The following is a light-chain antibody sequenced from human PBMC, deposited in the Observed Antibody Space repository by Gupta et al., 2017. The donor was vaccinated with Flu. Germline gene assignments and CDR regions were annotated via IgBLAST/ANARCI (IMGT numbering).Light chain of an antibody. V-gene: IGLV3-25*03. CDR2: KDT. J-gene: IGLJ3*02. CDR1: F. CDR3: QSADSSGIWV. Sequence: FVCCYQPKPGQALMMVVYKDTGSPAGIPGRFSGSGSGTTVTVTISGVPAEDEADYYCQSADSSGIWVFGGGTKLTVL.